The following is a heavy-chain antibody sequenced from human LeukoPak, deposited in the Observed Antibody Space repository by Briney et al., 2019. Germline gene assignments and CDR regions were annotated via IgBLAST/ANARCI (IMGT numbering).Heavy chain of an antibody. CDR3: ARGHILTDTQLFGFDY. J-gene: IGHJ4*02. CDR2: ISGSGGST. D-gene: IGHD3-9*01. Sequence: PGGSLRLSCAASGFTVSSNYMSWVRQAPGKGLQWVSAISGSGGSTYYADSVKGRFTISRDNSKNTLYLQMNSLRAEDTAVYYCARGHILTDTQLFGFDYWGQGTLVTVSS. V-gene: IGHV3-23*01. CDR1: GFTVSSNY.